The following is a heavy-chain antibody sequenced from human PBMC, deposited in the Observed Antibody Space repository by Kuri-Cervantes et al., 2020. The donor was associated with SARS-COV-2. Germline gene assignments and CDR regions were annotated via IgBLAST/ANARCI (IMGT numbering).Heavy chain of an antibody. V-gene: IGHV4-59*01. CDR1: GGSISSYY. Sequence: LRLSCTVSGGSISSYYWSWIRQPPGKGLEWIGYIYYSGSTNYNPSLKSRVTISVDTSKNQFSLKLCSVTAADTAVYYCARGSWNYPFDYWGQGTLVTVSS. D-gene: IGHD1-7*01. J-gene: IGHJ4*02. CDR2: IYYSGST. CDR3: ARGSWNYPFDY.